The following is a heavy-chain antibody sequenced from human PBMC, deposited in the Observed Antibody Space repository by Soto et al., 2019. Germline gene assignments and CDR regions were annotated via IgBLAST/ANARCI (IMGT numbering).Heavy chain of an antibody. V-gene: IGHV4-34*01. CDR1: GGSFSGYY. J-gene: IGHJ5*02. CDR2: INHSGST. CDR3: ARGVGYCSSTSCYTGWFDP. D-gene: IGHD2-2*02. Sequence: QVQLQQWGAGLLKPSETLSLTCAVYGGSFSGYYWSWIRQPPGKGLDWLGEINHSGSTNYNPSLKSRVTISVDTSKTQFSLKLSSVTAADTAVYYCARGVGYCSSTSCYTGWFDPWGQGTLVTVSS.